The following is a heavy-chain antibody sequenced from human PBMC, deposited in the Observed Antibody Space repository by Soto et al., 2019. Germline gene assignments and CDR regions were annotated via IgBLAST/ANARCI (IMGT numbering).Heavy chain of an antibody. CDR1: GFTFSTSA. CDR2: IVGGSGNT. D-gene: IGHD1-26*01. CDR3: AARRSGLYAMDV. V-gene: IGHV1-58*01. J-gene: IGHJ6*02. Sequence: SVKVSCKASGFTFSTSAVQWVRQARGQRPEWMGWIVGGSGNTNYAQNSQERVIITRDMSTGTVYMELSSLRSDDTAVYFCAARRSGLYAMDVWGQGTTVTVSS.